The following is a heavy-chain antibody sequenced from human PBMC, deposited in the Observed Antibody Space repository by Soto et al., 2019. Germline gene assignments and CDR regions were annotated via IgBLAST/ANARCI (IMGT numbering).Heavy chain of an antibody. J-gene: IGHJ3*02. CDR3: ASHSVMGGDYPNDAFDI. D-gene: IGHD4-17*01. CDR1: GFTFSTYA. Sequence: EVQLLESGGGLVQPGGSLRLSCAASGFTFSTYAMSWVRQAPGKGLEWVSAISGSGGSTYYADSVKGRFTISRDNSKNTLYLQMDSLRAEDTAVYYCASHSVMGGDYPNDAFDIWGQGTMVTVSS. V-gene: IGHV3-23*01. CDR2: ISGSGGST.